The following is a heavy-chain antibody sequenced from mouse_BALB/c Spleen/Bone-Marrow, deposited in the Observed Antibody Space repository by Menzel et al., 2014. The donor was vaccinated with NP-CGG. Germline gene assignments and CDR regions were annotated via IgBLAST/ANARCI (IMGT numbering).Heavy chain of an antibody. CDR2: INPTTDYT. J-gene: IGHJ2*01. V-gene: IGHV1-7*01. Sequence: VQLQQSGAELAKPGASVKMSCKASGCTFSTYWMHWVKQRPGQGLEWIGYINPTTDYTEYNQKFKDKATLTADRSSSTDYMQLSSLTSEDSAVYYCARDVDYWGQGTTLTVSS. CDR1: GCTFSTYW. CDR3: ARDVDY.